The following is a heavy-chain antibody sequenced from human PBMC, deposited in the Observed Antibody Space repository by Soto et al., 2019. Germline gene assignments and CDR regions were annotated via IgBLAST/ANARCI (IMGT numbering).Heavy chain of an antibody. D-gene: IGHD1-26*01. CDR3: AKGFIVAATTPEFDY. CDR1: GFTFTTYA. V-gene: IGHV3-23*01. CDR2: VTDSGGKT. Sequence: EVQLLESGGGVVQPGGSLRLSCAASGFTFTTYAMSWVRQAPGKGLEWVSGVTDSGGKTYYADSVKGRFTISRDNSKNTLYLQMNSLRAEDTAVYYCAKGFIVAATTPEFDYWGQGTLVTVSS. J-gene: IGHJ4*02.